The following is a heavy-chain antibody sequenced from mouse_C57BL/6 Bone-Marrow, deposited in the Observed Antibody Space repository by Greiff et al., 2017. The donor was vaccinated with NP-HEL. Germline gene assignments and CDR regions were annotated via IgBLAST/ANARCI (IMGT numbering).Heavy chain of an antibody. CDR3: ARGLLRFAY. Sequence: EVKVVESGGGLVKPGGSLKLSCAASGFTFSDYGMHWVRQAPEKGLEWVAYISSGSSTIYYADTVKGRFTISRDNAKNTLILQMTSLRSEDTAMYYCARGLLRFAYWGQGTLVTVSA. CDR1: GFTFSDYG. D-gene: IGHD1-1*01. V-gene: IGHV5-17*01. CDR2: ISSGSSTI. J-gene: IGHJ3*01.